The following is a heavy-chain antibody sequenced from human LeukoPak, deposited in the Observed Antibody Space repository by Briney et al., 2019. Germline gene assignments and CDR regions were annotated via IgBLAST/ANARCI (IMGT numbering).Heavy chain of an antibody. V-gene: IGHV3-43*01. J-gene: IGHJ4*02. CDR1: GFTFDDYT. CDR3: AKELRLGELSLYRGGGIDY. Sequence: GGSLRLSCAASGFTFDDYTMHWVRQAPGKGLEWVSLISWDGGSTYYADSVKGRFTISRDNSKNSLYLRMNSLRTEDTALYYCAKELRLGELSLYRGGGIDYWGQGTLVTVSP. CDR2: ISWDGGST. D-gene: IGHD3-16*02.